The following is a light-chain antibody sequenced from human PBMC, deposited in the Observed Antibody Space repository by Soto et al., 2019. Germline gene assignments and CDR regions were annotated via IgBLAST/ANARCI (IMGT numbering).Light chain of an antibody. V-gene: IGLV4-69*01. CDR3: QTWGTGIQVV. CDR2: LNSDGSH. Sequence: QLVLTQSPSASASLGASVKLTCSLSSGHSSYAIAWHQQQPEKGPRYLMKLNSDGSHSKGGGIPGRFSGSSSGAERYLTISSLQSEDEADYYCQTWGTGIQVVFGGGTKLTVL. CDR1: SGHSSYA. J-gene: IGLJ2*01.